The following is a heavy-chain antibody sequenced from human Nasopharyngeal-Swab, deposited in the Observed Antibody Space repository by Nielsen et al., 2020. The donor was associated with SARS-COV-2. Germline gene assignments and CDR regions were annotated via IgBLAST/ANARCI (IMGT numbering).Heavy chain of an antibody. Sequence: ASVKVSCKASGYTFTSYYLHWVRQAPGQGLEWMGIINPTDGSTSYAQKFEGRVTMTRVTSTSTVYMELNSLRSEDTAVYYCARVLTLRINGTSGMDVWGQGTTVTVSS. CDR3: ARVLTLRINGTSGMDV. CDR2: INPTDGST. D-gene: IGHD3-9*01. CDR1: GYTFTSYY. J-gene: IGHJ6*02. V-gene: IGHV1-46*01.